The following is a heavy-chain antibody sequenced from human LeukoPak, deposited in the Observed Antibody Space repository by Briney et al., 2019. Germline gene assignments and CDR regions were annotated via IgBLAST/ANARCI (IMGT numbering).Heavy chain of an antibody. V-gene: IGHV1-2*02. CDR2: INPNSGGT. D-gene: IGHD3-10*01. CDR3: ARVYYGSGSHLFDY. CDR1: GYTFTSYD. Sequence: ASVKVSCKASGYTFTSYDINWVRQATGQGLEWMGWINPNSGGTNYAQKFQGRVTMTRDTSISTAYMELSRLRSDDTAVYYCARVYYGSGSHLFDYWGQGTLVTVSS. J-gene: IGHJ4*02.